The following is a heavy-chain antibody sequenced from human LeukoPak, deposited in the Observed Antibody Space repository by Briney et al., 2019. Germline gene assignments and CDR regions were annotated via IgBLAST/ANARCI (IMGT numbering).Heavy chain of an antibody. CDR3: ARDPHTSGWPSGY. J-gene: IGHJ4*02. CDR1: GGSFSGYY. Sequence: SETLSLTCAVYGGSFSGYYWSWIRQPPGKGLEWIGEINHSGSTNYNPSLKSRVTISVDTSKNQLSLKLSSVTAADTAVYYCARDPHTSGWPSGYWGQGTLVTVSS. CDR2: INHSGST. V-gene: IGHV4-34*01. D-gene: IGHD6-19*01.